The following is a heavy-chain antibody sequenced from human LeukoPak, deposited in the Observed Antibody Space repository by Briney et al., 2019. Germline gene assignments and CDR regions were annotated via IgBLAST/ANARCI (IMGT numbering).Heavy chain of an antibody. CDR1: GFTISSYA. J-gene: IGHJ4*02. Sequence: PGGSLRLSCAASGFTISSYAMSWFRQAPGKGLEWVSAISGSGGSTYYADSVKGRFTISRDNSKNTLYLQMNSLRAEDTAVYYGAKSYGSGSYCPSALGYWGQGTLVTVSS. V-gene: IGHV3-23*01. D-gene: IGHD3-10*01. CDR2: ISGSGGST. CDR3: AKSYGSGSYCPSALGY.